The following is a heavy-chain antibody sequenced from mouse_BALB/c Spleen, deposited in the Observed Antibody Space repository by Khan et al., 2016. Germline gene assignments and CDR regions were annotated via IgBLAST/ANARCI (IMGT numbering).Heavy chain of an antibody. V-gene: IGHV3-6*02. CDR3: AREGDSPYYYAMDY. CDR1: GYSITSGYY. J-gene: IGHJ4*01. Sequence: EVQLQESGPGLVKPSQSLSLTCSVTGYSITSGYYWNWIRQFPGNKLEWMGYISYDGSNNYNPSLKNRISITRDTSKNQFFLKLNSVTTEDTATXYCAREGDSPYYYAMDYWGQGTSVTVSS. CDR2: ISYDGSN.